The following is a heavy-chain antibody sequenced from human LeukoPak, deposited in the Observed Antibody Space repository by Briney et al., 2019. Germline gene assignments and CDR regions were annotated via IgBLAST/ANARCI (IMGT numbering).Heavy chain of an antibody. CDR1: GFTFSSYS. CDR2: ISSSSSYI. V-gene: IGHV3-21*01. CDR3: ARGWDIVLVVYAYMDV. D-gene: IGHD2-8*02. J-gene: IGHJ6*03. Sequence: GGSLRLSCAASGFTFSSYSMNWVRQAPGKGLEWVSSISSSSSYIYYADSVKGRYTISRDNAKNSLYLQMNSLRAEDTAVYYCARGWDIVLVVYAYMDVWGKGTTVTVSS.